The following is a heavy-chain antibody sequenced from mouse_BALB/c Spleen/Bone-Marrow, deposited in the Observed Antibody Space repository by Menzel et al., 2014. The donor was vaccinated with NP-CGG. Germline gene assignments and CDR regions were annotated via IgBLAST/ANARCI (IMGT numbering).Heavy chain of an antibody. CDR3: ARERNWDSFAY. J-gene: IGHJ3*01. V-gene: IGHV1-4*01. CDR2: INPSSGYT. CDR1: GYTFISYT. D-gene: IGHD4-1*01. Sequence: QVQLKDSGAELARPGASVKMSCKASGYTFISYTMHWVKQRPGQGLEWIGYINPSSGYTNYNQKFKDKATLTADKSSSTAYMQLSSLTSEDSAVYYCARERNWDSFAYWGQGTLVTVSA.